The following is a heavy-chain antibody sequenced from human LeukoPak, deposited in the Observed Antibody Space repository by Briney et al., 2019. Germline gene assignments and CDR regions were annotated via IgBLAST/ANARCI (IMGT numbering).Heavy chain of an antibody. CDR2: IGTAGDT. V-gene: IGHV3-13*01. CDR1: GFTFSSYD. J-gene: IGHJ2*01. D-gene: IGHD3-16*01. CDR3: ARAGGKGWYFDL. Sequence: PGGSLRLSCAASGFTFSSYDMHWVRQATGEGLEWVSAIGTAGDTYYPGSVKGRFTISRENAKNSLYLQMNSLRAGDTAVYYCARAGGKGWYFDLWGRGTLVTVSS.